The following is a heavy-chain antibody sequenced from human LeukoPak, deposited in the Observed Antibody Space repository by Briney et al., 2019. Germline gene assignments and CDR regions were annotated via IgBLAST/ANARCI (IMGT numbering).Heavy chain of an antibody. Sequence: GGSLRLSCAASGFTFSSYAMSWVRQAPGKGLEWVSAISGSGGSTYYADSVKGRFTISRDNSKNTLYLQMNSLRAEDTAVYCCAKYSSSWFFHTFDAFDIWGQGTMVTVSS. CDR2: ISGSGGST. CDR1: GFTFSSYA. D-gene: IGHD6-13*01. CDR3: AKYSSSWFFHTFDAFDI. J-gene: IGHJ3*02. V-gene: IGHV3-23*01.